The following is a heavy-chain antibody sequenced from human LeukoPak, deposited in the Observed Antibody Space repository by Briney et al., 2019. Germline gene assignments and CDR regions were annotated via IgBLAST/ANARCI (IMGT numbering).Heavy chain of an antibody. CDR1: GGTFSSYA. D-gene: IGHD3-22*01. J-gene: IGHJ4*02. CDR2: INPSGGTT. Sequence: GASVKVSCKASGGTFSSYAISWVRQAPGQGLEWLGIINPSGGTTTYAQKFQGRVTMTRDTSTSTVYMELNTLRSEDTAVYYCARGSNYYYDVTADYPRYWGQGTLVTVSS. CDR3: ARGSNYYYDVTADYPRY. V-gene: IGHV1-46*01.